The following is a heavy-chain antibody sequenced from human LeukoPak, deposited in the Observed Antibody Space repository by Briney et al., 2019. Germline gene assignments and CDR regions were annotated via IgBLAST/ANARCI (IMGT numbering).Heavy chain of an antibody. J-gene: IGHJ6*02. D-gene: IGHD5-12*01. CDR1: GGSFSGYY. CDR3: ARAVGYSGYRPIRYYYYGMDV. Sequence: PSETLPLTCAVYGGSFSGYYWSWIRQPPGKGLEWIGEINHSGSTNYNPSLKSRVTISVDTSKNQFSLKLSSVTAADTAVYYCARAVGYSGYRPIRYYYYGMDVWGQGTTVTVSS. CDR2: INHSGST. V-gene: IGHV4-34*01.